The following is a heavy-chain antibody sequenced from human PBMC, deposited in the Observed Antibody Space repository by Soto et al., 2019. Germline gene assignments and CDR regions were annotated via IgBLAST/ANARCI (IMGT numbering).Heavy chain of an antibody. J-gene: IGHJ5*02. D-gene: IGHD5-12*01. V-gene: IGHV4-39*01. CDR1: GGSISSSSYY. CDR3: ARRPLASDNWFDP. CDR2: IYYSGST. Sequence: QLQLQESGPGLVKPSETLSLTCTVSGGSISSSSYYWGWIRQPPGKGLEWIGSIYYSGSTYYNPSLKCRVTISVDTSKNQFSLKLSSVTAADTAVYYCARRPLASDNWFDPWGQGTLVTVSS.